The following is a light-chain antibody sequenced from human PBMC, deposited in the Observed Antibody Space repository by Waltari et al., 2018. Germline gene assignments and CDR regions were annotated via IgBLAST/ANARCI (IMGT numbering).Light chain of an antibody. CDR2: WAS. J-gene: IGKJ1*01. CDR3: QQCHRSPWT. V-gene: IGKV4-1*01. Sequence: DIVMTQSPDSLAVFPGARAIINCKSSQSVLDSSNNKNYMAWYQQKPGQPPKLLIYWASIRESGVPDRFSGSGSGTDFTLPISSLQAEDVAVYYCQQCHRSPWTFGQGTKVEI. CDR1: QSVLDSSNNKNY.